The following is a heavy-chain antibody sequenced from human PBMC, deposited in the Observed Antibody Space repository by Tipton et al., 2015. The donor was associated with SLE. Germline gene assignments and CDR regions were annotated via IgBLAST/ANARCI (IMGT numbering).Heavy chain of an antibody. D-gene: IGHD4-17*01. CDR2: ISWNSGSI. V-gene: IGHV3-9*01. J-gene: IGHJ4*02. CDR1: GFTFDDYA. CDR3: AKDQGLTMTTGTCFDY. Sequence: RSLRLSCAASGFTFDDYAMHWVRQAPGKGLEWVSGISWNSGSIGYADSVKGRFTISGDNAKNSLYLQMNSLRAEDTALYYCAKDQGLTMTTGTCFDYWGQGTLVTVSS.